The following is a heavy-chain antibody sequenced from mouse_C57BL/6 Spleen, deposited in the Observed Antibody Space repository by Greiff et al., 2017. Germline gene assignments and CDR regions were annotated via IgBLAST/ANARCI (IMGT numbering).Heavy chain of an antibody. CDR2: ISYDGSN. V-gene: IGHV3-6*01. Sequence: EVQLQQSGPGLVKPSQSLSLTCSVTGYSITSGYYWNWIRQFPGNKLEWMGYISYDGSNNYNPSLKNRISITRDTSKNQFFLKLNSVTTEDTATYYCARDLWDGYYVDYAMDYWGQGTSVTVSS. J-gene: IGHJ4*01. CDR1: GYSITSGYY. CDR3: ARDLWDGYYVDYAMDY. D-gene: IGHD2-3*01.